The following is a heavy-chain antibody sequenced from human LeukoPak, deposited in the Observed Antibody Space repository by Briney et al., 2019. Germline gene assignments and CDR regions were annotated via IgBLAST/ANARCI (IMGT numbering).Heavy chain of an antibody. CDR1: GFTFSDYY. D-gene: IGHD4-23*01. V-gene: IGHV3-11*06. CDR2: ISTSSSYI. CDR3: ARDGDTVLTRGYYYYMDV. J-gene: IGHJ6*03. Sequence: GGSLRLSCAASGFTFSDYYMSWIRQAPGKGLEWVSSISTSSSYIYYADSVKGRFTISRDNAKNSLYLQMNSLRAEDTALYYCARDGDTVLTRGYYYYMDVWGKGTTVTVSS.